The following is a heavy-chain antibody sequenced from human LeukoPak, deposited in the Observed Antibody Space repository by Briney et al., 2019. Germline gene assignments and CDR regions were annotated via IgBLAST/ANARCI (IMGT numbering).Heavy chain of an antibody. CDR1: GGSISSYY. CDR3: ARGDYSNVDWFDP. D-gene: IGHD4-11*01. J-gene: IGHJ5*02. V-gene: IGHV4-59*01. CDR2: IYYSGST. Sequence: SETLSLTCTVSGGSISSYYWSWIRQPPGKGLEWIGYIYYSGSTNYNPSLKSRVTISVDTSKNQFSLKLSSVTAADTAVYYCARGDYSNVDWFDPWGQGTLVTVSS.